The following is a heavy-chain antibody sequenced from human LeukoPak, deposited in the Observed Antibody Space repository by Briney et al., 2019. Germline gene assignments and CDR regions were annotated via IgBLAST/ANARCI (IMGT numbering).Heavy chain of an antibody. CDR3: ARVALGYCTNGVCYPFDY. CDR1: GFTVSSNY. D-gene: IGHD2-8*01. J-gene: IGHJ4*02. V-gene: IGHV3-53*01. CDR2: ISSGGST. Sequence: GGSLRLSCAASGFTVSSNYMSWVRQAPGKWLEWVSVISSGGSTYYADSVKGRFTISRDNSKNTLYLQMNSLRAEDTAVYYCARVALGYCTNGVCYPFDYWGQGTLVTVFS.